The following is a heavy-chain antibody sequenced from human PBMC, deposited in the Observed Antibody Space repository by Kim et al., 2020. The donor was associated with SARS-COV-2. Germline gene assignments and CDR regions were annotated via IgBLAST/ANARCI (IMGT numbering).Heavy chain of an antibody. CDR2: INHSGST. D-gene: IGHD6-19*01. CDR3: ARGTRKWLVRGPYYYYMDV. CDR1: GGSFSGYY. Sequence: SETLSLTCAVYGGSFSGYYWSWIRQPPGKGLEWIGEINHSGSTNYNPSPKSRVTISVDTSKNQFSLKLSSVTAADTAVYYCARGTRKWLVRGPYYYYMDVWGKGTTVTVSS. J-gene: IGHJ6*03. V-gene: IGHV4-34*01.